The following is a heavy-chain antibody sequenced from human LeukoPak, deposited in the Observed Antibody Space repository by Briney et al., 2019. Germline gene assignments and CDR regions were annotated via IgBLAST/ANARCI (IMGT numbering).Heavy chain of an antibody. CDR2: INHSGST. CDR1: GGSFSGYY. J-gene: IGHJ4*02. CDR3: ASAPDYYDSSGYLY. V-gene: IGHV4-34*01. Sequence: SETLSLTCAVYGGSFSGYYWSWIRQPPGKGLEWIGEINHSGSTNYNPSPKSRVTISVDTSKNQFSLKLSSVTAADTAVYYCASAPDYYDSSGYLYWGQGTLVTVSS. D-gene: IGHD3-22*01.